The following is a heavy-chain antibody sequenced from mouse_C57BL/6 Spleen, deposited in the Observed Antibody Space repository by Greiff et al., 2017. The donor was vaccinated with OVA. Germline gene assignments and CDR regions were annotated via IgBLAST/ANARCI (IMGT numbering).Heavy chain of an antibody. V-gene: IGHV1-52*01. Sequence: QVQLQQSGAELVRPGSSVKLSCKASGYTFTSYWMHWVKQRPIQGLEWIGNIDPSDSETHYNQKFKDKATLTVDKSSSTAYMQLSSLTSEDSAVYYCARRPLYYGSSYWYFDVWGTGTTVTVSS. D-gene: IGHD1-1*01. CDR3: ARRPLYYGSSYWYFDV. CDR1: GYTFTSYW. CDR2: IDPSDSET. J-gene: IGHJ1*03.